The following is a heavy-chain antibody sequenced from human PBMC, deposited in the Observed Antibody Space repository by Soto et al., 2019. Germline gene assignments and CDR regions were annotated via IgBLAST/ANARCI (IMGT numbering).Heavy chain of an antibody. CDR3: VRNGYYGLEV. CDR2: LYHSGAT. CDR1: GDSIIGTGW. Sequence: QVQLQESGPGLVRPSGTLSLTCAVSGDSIIGTGWWSWVRQSPGKGLDWIGELYHSGATNYNPSHKSRVTISVDTSTNQFSLNLGSVTAADTAVYYSVRNGYYGLEVWGQGTTVTVSS. D-gene: IGHD2-15*01. V-gene: IGHV4-4*02. J-gene: IGHJ6*02.